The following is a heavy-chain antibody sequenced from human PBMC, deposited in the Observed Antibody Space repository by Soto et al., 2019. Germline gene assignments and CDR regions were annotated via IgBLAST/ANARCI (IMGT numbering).Heavy chain of an antibody. V-gene: IGHV4-4*07. D-gene: IGHD4-17*01. CDR2: IYTTGST. CDR1: GGSMSNYY. CDR3: AKWAYGDYPGWVDY. Sequence: SETLSLTCTVSGGSMSNYYWSWIRQPAGKGLEWIGRIYTTGSTHYNPSLKSRVTLSIDMSKNQFSLKLNSVTAADAAVYYCAKWAYGDYPGWVDYWGRGTLVTVSS. J-gene: IGHJ4*02.